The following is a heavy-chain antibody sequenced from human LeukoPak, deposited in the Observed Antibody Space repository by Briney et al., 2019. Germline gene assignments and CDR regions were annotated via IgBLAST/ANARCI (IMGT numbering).Heavy chain of an antibody. J-gene: IGHJ3*02. Sequence: SETLSLTCAVSGGSISSTNWWSWVRQPPGKGLEWIGEIYRSGTTNYKPSLKSRVTISLDKSRNHFSLKLSSVTAADTAVYYCARDSIRDYGDFAGAFDIWGQGTMVTVSS. CDR3: ARDSIRDYGDFAGAFDI. D-gene: IGHD4-17*01. V-gene: IGHV4-4*02. CDR2: IYRSGTT. CDR1: GGSISSTNW.